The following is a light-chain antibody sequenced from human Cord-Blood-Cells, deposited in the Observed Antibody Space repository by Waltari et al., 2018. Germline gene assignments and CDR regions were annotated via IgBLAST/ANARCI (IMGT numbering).Light chain of an antibody. Sequence: DIQMPQCPSSLSASVGDRVTNTCRASQSISSYLNWYQQKPGKAPKLLIYAASSLQSGVPSRFSGSGSGTDFTLTISSLQPEDFATYYCQQNYSTPPTFGQGTRLEIK. CDR1: QSISSY. V-gene: IGKV1-39*01. CDR3: QQNYSTPPT. J-gene: IGKJ5*01. CDR2: AAS.